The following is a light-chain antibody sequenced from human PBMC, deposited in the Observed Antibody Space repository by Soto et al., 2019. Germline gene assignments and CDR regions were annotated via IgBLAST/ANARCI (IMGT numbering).Light chain of an antibody. V-gene: IGLV2-14*03. CDR1: SSDVGAYNF. Sequence: QPALTQPASVSGSPGQSITISCTGTSSDVGAYNFVSWYQQHPGKAPKLMIYDVNTRPSGVSNRFSGSKSANTASLTISGLQAEDEADYYCSSWTSGSTVVFGGGTKLTVL. CDR2: DVN. CDR3: SSWTSGSTVV. J-gene: IGLJ2*01.